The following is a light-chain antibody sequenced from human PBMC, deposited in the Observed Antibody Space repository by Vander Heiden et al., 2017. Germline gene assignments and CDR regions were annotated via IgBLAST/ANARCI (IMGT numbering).Light chain of an antibody. Sequence: PGERATLSSRASQSVTLDYLAWYQQKPGQAPRLLVYGGSSRATGIPDRFRGSGSGTDFTLTITSLEPEDFGVYFCQQEGDSLYSFGQGTKVEIK. V-gene: IGKV3-20*01. CDR1: QSVTLDY. CDR2: GGS. CDR3: QQEGDSLYS. J-gene: IGKJ2*03.